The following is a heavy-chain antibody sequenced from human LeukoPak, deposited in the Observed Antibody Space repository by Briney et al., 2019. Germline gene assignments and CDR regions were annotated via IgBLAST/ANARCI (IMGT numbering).Heavy chain of an antibody. CDR3: ARAMLRKVDYMDV. J-gene: IGHJ6*03. Sequence: RTGGSLRLSCAASGFTFSDHYMDWVRQAPGEGLEWVGRVRNKANGYITEYAASVKGRFTVSRDDSENSLYLQINSLKTEDTAVYYCARAMLRKVDYMDVWGKGTTVTVSS. CDR1: GFTFSDHY. CDR2: VRNKANGYIT. D-gene: IGHD2-8*01. V-gene: IGHV3-72*01.